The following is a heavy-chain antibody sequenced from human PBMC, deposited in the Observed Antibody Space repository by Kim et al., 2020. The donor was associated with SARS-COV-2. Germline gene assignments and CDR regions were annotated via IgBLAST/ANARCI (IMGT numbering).Heavy chain of an antibody. Sequence: SETLSLTCTVSGGSISSYYWSWIRQPPGKGLEWIGYIYYSGSTNYNPSLKSRLTISVDTSKNQFSLKLSSVTAADTAVYYCARTGDYYDSSGQYNWFDPWGQGTLVTVSS. V-gene: IGHV4-59*01. CDR2: IYYSGST. CDR1: GGSISSYY. J-gene: IGHJ5*02. CDR3: ARTGDYYDSSGQYNWFDP. D-gene: IGHD3-22*01.